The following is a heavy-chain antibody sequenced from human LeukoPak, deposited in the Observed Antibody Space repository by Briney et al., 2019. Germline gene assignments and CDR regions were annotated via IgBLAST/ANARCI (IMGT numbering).Heavy chain of an antibody. CDR3: AREGVAAAGKLDY. J-gene: IGHJ4*02. V-gene: IGHV4-59*01. Sequence: SETLSLTCTVSGGSIGSYYWSWIRQPPGKGLEWMGYIYYSGSTNYNPSLKSRVTISLDTSKNQFSMNLISVTAADTAVYNCAREGVAAAGKLDYWGQGTLVTVSS. CDR2: IYYSGST. CDR1: GGSIGSYY. D-gene: IGHD6-13*01.